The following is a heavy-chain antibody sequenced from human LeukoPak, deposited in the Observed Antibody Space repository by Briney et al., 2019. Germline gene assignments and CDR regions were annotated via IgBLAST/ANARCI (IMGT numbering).Heavy chain of an antibody. CDR1: GFTFSSYG. J-gene: IGHJ4*02. Sequence: PGGSLRLSCAASGFTFSSYGMHWVRQAPGKGLEWVAVIWYDGSNKYYADSVKGRFTISRDNSKNTLYLQMNSLRAEDTAMYYCAREGNHYYDTSPPPDWGQGTLVTVSS. D-gene: IGHD3-22*01. V-gene: IGHV3-33*08. CDR2: IWYDGSNK. CDR3: AREGNHYYDTSPPPD.